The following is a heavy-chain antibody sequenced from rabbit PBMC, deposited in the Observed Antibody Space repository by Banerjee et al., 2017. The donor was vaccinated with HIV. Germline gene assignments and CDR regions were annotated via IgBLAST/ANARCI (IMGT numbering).Heavy chain of an antibody. V-gene: IGHV1S40*01. J-gene: IGHJ3*01. Sequence: QSLEESGGDLVKPGASLTLTCTASGFSFSGGYDMCWVRQAPGKGLEWIGCMNTGNDITYYASWAKGRFTISKTSSTTVTLQMTSLTAADTATYFCARAFHGSSGYKLWGQGTLVTVS. D-gene: IGHD1-1*01. CDR3: ARAFHGSSGYKL. CDR1: GFSFSGGYD. CDR2: MNTGNDIT.